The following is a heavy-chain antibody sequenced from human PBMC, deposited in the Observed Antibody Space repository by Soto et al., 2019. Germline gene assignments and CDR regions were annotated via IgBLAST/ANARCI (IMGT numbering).Heavy chain of an antibody. CDR1: GGTFSSYT. CDR3: ARDTTVPCDACDI. CDR2: IIPILGIA. J-gene: IGHJ3*02. Sequence: QVQLVQSGAEVKKPGSSVKVSCKASGGTFSSYTISWVRQAPGQGLEWMGRIIPILGIANYAQKFQGRVTITADKTTSTAYKELSSMRSEDTAVDNCARDTTVPCDACDIWGQGTMVTVSS. D-gene: IGHD4-17*01. V-gene: IGHV1-69*08.